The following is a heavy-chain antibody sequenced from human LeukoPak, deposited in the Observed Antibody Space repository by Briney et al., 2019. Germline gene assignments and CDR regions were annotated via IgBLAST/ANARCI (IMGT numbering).Heavy chain of an antibody. CDR2: IYTSGST. CDR3: AREWYALSMNYYYYYMDV. V-gene: IGHV4-4*07. Sequence: SEALSLTCTVSGGSLSSYYWSWIRPPAGKGLEWIGRIYTSGSTNYNPSLKCRVTMSVDTAKNQFSLKLSSVTAADAAVYYCAREWYALSMNYYYYYMDVWGKGTTVTVSS. D-gene: IGHD2-15*01. J-gene: IGHJ6*03. CDR1: GGSLSSYY.